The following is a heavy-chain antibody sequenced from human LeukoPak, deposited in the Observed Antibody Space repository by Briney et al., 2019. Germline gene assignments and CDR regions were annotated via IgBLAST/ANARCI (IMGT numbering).Heavy chain of an antibody. Sequence: GSLRLSCAASRFPFSRFVMHWVRPGPGQGLEWVAIISYDGSNEYYADSVKGRFTISRDNSKNTLYLQMNSLRAADTAVYYCARDNDRKDDSWGQGTLVTVSS. CDR3: ARDNDRKDDS. CDR1: RFPFSRFV. V-gene: IGHV3-30*04. D-gene: IGHD3-16*01. J-gene: IGHJ5*02. CDR2: ISYDGSNE.